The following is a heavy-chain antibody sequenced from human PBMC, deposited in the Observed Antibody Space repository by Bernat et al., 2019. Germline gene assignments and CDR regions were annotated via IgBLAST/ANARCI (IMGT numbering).Heavy chain of an antibody. CDR2: IYYSGST. CDR1: GGSISSGGYY. Sequence: QLQLQESGPGLVKPSETLSLTCTVSGGSISSGGYYWSWIRQHPGKGLEWIGYIYYSGSTYYNPSLKSRVTISVDTSKNQFSLKLSSVTAADTAVYYCASPGAAREAFDIWGQGTMVTVSS. CDR3: ASPGAAREAFDI. D-gene: IGHD6-13*01. J-gene: IGHJ3*02. V-gene: IGHV4-31*03.